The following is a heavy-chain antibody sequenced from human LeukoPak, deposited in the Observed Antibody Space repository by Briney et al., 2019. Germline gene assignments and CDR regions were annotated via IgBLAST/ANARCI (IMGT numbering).Heavy chain of an antibody. V-gene: IGHV1-18*01. CDR1: GYTFTSHG. Sequence: ASVKVSCKASGYTFTSHGISWVRQAPGQGLEWMGWISIYNDDTNYAQKLQGRVTMTTDTSTSTAYMELRSLRSDDTAVYYCARAPVLNYNFWSGYYRGGVYYFDYWGQGTLVTVSS. CDR3: ARAPVLNYNFWSGYYRGGVYYFDY. CDR2: ISIYNDDT. J-gene: IGHJ4*02. D-gene: IGHD3-3*01.